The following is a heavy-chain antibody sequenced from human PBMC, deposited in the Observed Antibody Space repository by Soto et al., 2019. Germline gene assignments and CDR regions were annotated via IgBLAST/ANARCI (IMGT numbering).Heavy chain of an antibody. D-gene: IGHD3-22*01. CDR1: GFTFSSYG. V-gene: IGHV3-33*01. J-gene: IGHJ6*02. CDR2: IWYDGSNK. Sequence: GGSLRLSCAASGFTFSSYGMHWVRQAPGKGLEWVAVIWYDGSNKYYADSVKGRLTISRDNSKNTLYLQMNSLRAEDTAVYYCARDRENYDSSGYFHYYYYYGMDVWGQGTTVTVSS. CDR3: ARDRENYDSSGYFHYYYYYGMDV.